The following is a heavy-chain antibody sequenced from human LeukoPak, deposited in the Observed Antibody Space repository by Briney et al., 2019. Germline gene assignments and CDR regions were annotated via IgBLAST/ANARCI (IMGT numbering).Heavy chain of an antibody. Sequence: GGSLRLSCAASGFTFSSYAMSWVRQPPGKGLEWVSAISGSGGSTYYADSVKGWFTISRDNSKNTLYLQMNSLRAEDTAVYYCAKETIVVVVAATRLFDYWGQGTLVTVSS. CDR1: GFTFSSYA. J-gene: IGHJ4*02. V-gene: IGHV3-23*01. D-gene: IGHD2-15*01. CDR3: AKETIVVVVAATRLFDY. CDR2: ISGSGGST.